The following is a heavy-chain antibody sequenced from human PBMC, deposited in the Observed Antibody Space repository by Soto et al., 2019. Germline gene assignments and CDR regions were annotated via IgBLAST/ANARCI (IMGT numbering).Heavy chain of an antibody. CDR3: AREVGYCTVGSCYTDVHH. Sequence: QVQLVQSGAEVKKPGASVKVSCKASGYTFASYTMHWVRQAPGQRLEWMGWINAGNGNTKYSQKFQGRVTMTRDTSASTAHRPLSSLRSEDPAVYYCAREVGYCTVGSCYTDVHHWGQGTLVTVSS. CDR1: GYTFASYT. J-gene: IGHJ1*01. CDR2: INAGNGNT. V-gene: IGHV1-3*01. D-gene: IGHD2-15*01.